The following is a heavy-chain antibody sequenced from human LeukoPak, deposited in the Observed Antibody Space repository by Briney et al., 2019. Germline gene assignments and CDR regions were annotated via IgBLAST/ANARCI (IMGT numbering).Heavy chain of an antibody. D-gene: IGHD3-10*01. V-gene: IGHV2-5*02. CDR2: IYWDGDK. J-gene: IGHJ3*02. CDR3: AHRYYYGSGSHDAFDI. Sequence: SDPTLVKPTQTLTLTCTFSGFSLSTSGVGVGWIRQPPGKALEWLALIYWDGDKRYSPSLKSRLTITKDTSKNKVVLTMTNMDPVDTATYYCAHRYYYGSGSHDAFDIWGQGTMVTVSS. CDR1: GFSLSTSGVG.